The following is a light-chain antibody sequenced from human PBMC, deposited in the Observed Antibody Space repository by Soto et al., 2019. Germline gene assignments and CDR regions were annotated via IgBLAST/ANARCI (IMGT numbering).Light chain of an antibody. CDR3: SSYSGTNTLYV. V-gene: IGLV2-14*01. Sequence: QSVLTQPASVSGSPGQSITIPCTGTNNDIGDYNYVSWYQQHPGKAPKLLIYEVYNRPAGVSNRFSGSKSGNTASLTISGLQSGDEADYYCSSYSGTNTLYVFGTGTKLTVL. J-gene: IGLJ1*01. CDR2: EVY. CDR1: NNDIGDYNY.